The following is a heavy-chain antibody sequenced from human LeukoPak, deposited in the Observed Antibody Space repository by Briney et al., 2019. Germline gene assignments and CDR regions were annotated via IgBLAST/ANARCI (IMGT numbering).Heavy chain of an antibody. CDR1: GYTFSDYY. V-gene: IGHV1-2*02. D-gene: IGHD5-12*01. J-gene: IGHJ4*02. CDR2: MNPASGDT. CDR3: ARDTRRGFTGCDMPGD. Sequence: ASVKVSCTASGYTFSDYYIQWVRQAPGQRLEWMGWMNPASGDTKFAQKFQGRVTMTRATSISTAYMDLNRLTSDDTAVYYCARDTRRGFTGCDMPGDWGQGTLVTVSS.